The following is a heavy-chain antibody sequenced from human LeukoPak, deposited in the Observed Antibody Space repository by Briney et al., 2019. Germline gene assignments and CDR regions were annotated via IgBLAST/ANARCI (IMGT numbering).Heavy chain of an antibody. CDR1: GGSISSYY. CDR2: IYYSGST. Sequence: PSETLSLTCTVSGGSISSYYWSWIRQPPGKGLEWIGYIYYSGSTNYNPSLKSRVTISVDTSKNQFSLKLSSVTAADTAVYYCARGEIAAAASGNYMDVWGKGTTVTVSS. V-gene: IGHV4-59*12. J-gene: IGHJ6*03. D-gene: IGHD6-13*01. CDR3: ARGEIAAAASGNYMDV.